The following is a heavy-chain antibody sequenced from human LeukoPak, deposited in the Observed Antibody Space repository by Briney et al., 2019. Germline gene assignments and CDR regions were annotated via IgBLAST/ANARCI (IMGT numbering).Heavy chain of an antibody. J-gene: IGHJ3*02. Sequence: SETLSLTCSVSSGSISSSSYAWGWIRQPPGKELEWIGTFYYNGDIYYNPSLKSRVTISVDTSKSQVSLKLSSATAAGTAVYYCARLTMMSDSSFDIWGQGAMVTVSS. D-gene: IGHD3-22*01. V-gene: IGHV4-39*01. CDR1: SGSISSSSYA. CDR2: FYYNGDI. CDR3: ARLTMMSDSSFDI.